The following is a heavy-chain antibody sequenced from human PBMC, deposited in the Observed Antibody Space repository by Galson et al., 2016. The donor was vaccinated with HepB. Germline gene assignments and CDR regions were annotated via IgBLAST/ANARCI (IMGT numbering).Heavy chain of an antibody. Sequence: SLRLSCAASGFTFEDYSMHWVRQAPGKGLEWVSLISGDGVNTYYIDSVKGRFTISRDNSKNSLYLQMNSLRIEDTALYFCAKDEGIDCWSASFDSWGQGTLVTVSS. CDR2: ISGDGVNT. CDR1: GFTFEDYS. J-gene: IGHJ4*02. CDR3: AKDEGIDCWSASFDS. D-gene: IGHD3-3*01. V-gene: IGHV3-43*01.